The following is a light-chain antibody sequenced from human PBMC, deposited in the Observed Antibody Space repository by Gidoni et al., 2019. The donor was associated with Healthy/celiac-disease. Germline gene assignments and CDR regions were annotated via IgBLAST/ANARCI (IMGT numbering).Light chain of an antibody. J-gene: IGKJ4*01. V-gene: IGKV1-39*01. CDR2: AAS. CDR3: QQSYSTSRLT. CDR1: QSISSY. Sequence: DIQMTQPPSSLSASVGDRVTITCRASQSISSYLNWYQQKPGKAPKLLIYAASSLQSGVPSRFSGSGSGTDFTLTISSLQPEDFATYYCQQSYSTSRLTFGGGTKLAIK.